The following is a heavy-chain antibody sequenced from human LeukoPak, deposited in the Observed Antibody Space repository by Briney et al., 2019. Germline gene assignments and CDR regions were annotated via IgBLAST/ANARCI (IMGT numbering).Heavy chain of an antibody. V-gene: IGHV1-69*05. CDR3: AGLVNRAYFDY. CDR1: GGTFSSYA. D-gene: IGHD3-22*01. J-gene: IGHJ4*02. Sequence: SVRVSCKASGGTFSSYAISWVRQAPGQGLEWMGGIIPIFGTANYAQKFQGRVTITTDESTSTAYMELSSLRSEDTAVYYCAGLVNRAYFDYWGQGTLVTVSS. CDR2: IIPIFGTA.